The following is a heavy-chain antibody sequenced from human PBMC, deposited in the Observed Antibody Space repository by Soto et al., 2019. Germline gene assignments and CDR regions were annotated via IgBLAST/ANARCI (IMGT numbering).Heavy chain of an antibody. J-gene: IGHJ6*02. D-gene: IGHD6-13*01. Sequence: QVQLQESGPGLVKPSETLSLTCTVSGGSISSYYWSWIRQPPGKGLEWIGYIYYSGSTNYNPSLKSRVTISVDTSKNQFSLKLSSVTAADTAVYYCARGSIAAAGNYYYYGMDVWGQGTTVTVSS. CDR3: ARGSIAAAGNYYYYGMDV. V-gene: IGHV4-59*01. CDR1: GGSISSYY. CDR2: IYYSGST.